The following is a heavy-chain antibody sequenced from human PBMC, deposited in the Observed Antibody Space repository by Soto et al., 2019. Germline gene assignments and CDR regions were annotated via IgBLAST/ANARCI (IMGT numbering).Heavy chain of an antibody. D-gene: IGHD3-3*01. J-gene: IGHJ4*02. CDR1: GFTFSSYA. CDR2: ISSAGVST. Sequence: EVQLLESGGGLVQPGGSLRLSCAASGFTFSSYAMSWVRQAPGKGLEWVSTISSAGVSTHYADSVKGRFTISRDNSKNTVYLRMSSLSPEVTALYYCAKATYEFSPYYFDYWGRGTLVTVSS. CDR3: AKATYEFSPYYFDY. V-gene: IGHV3-23*01.